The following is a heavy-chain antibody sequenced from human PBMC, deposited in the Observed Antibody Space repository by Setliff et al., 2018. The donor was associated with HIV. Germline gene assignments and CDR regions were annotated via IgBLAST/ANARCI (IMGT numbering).Heavy chain of an antibody. D-gene: IGHD2-8*01. CDR3: ARSRPRSMDFYMDV. CDR1: EFTFNIYA. J-gene: IGHJ6*03. CDR2: ISGSGATT. Sequence: PGGSLRLSCAASEFTFNIYAMSWVRQAPGKGLEWVSGISGSGATTNYADSVKGRFTISRDNSKNTLYLQMDSLRVEDTAVYYCARSRPRSMDFYMDVWGKGTTVTVSS. V-gene: IGHV3-23*01.